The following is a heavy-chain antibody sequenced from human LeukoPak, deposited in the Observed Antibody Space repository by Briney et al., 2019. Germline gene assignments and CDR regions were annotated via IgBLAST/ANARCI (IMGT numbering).Heavy chain of an antibody. CDR3: ATYGRIAVAGPFDY. CDR2: IIPIFGTA. D-gene: IGHD6-19*01. V-gene: IGHV1-69*13. CDR1: GGTFSSYA. J-gene: IGHJ4*02. Sequence: HRASVKVSCKASGGTFSSYAISWVRQAPGQGLEWMGGIIPIFGTANYAQKFQGRVTITADESTSTAYMELSSLRSEDTAVYYCATYGRIAVAGPFDYWGQGTLVTVSS.